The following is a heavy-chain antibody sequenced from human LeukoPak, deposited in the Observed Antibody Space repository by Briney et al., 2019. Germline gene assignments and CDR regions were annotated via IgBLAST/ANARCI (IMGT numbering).Heavy chain of an antibody. J-gene: IGHJ5*02. Sequence: PSETLSLTCTVSGGSISSYYWSWIRQPPGKGLEWIGYIYYSGSINYNPSLKSRVTISVDTSKNQFSLKLSSVTAADTAVYYCARDRYCSGGSCYSGWFDPWGQGTLVTVSS. CDR1: GGSISSYY. D-gene: IGHD2-15*01. V-gene: IGHV4-59*01. CDR2: IYYSGSI. CDR3: ARDRYCSGGSCYSGWFDP.